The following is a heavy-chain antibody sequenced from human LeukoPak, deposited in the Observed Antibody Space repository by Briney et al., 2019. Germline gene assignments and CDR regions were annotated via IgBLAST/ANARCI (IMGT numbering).Heavy chain of an antibody. CDR1: GFTFSSYA. CDR3: AKWKITMIVVVIIPTYLDY. V-gene: IGHV3-23*01. CDR2: IRGSGGST. Sequence: GGSLRLSCAASGFTFSSYAMSWVRQAPGKGLEWVSAIRGSGGSTYYADSVKGRFTISRDNSKNTLYLQMNSLRAEDTVVYYCAKWKITMIVVVIIPTYLDYWGQGTLVTVSS. J-gene: IGHJ4*02. D-gene: IGHD3-22*01.